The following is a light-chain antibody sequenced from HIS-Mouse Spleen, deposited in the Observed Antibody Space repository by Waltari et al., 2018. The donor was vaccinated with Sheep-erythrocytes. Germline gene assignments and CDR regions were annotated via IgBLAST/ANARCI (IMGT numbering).Light chain of an antibody. CDR3: CSYAGSSTPWV. CDR1: SSDVGRYHL. V-gene: IGLV2-23*01. CDR2: EGS. Sequence: QSALTQPASVSGSPGQSIPTSCTGTSSDVGRYHLVSWYQQHPGNSPKLMIYEGSKRPSGVSNRFSGSKSGNTASLTISGLQAEDEADYYCCSYAGSSTPWVFGGGTKLTVL. J-gene: IGLJ3*02.